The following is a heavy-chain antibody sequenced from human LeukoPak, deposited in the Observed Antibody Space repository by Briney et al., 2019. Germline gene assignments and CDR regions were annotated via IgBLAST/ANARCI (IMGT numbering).Heavy chain of an antibody. D-gene: IGHD1-26*01. CDR2: INSNSGVT. CDR3: ARDLPSTSNWELDF. Sequence: ASVKVSCKASGYMFTNYHMHWVRQAPGQGLEWMGRINSNSGVTDDAQNFQVRVTMTRDTSISTAYMELSRLTSDDTAVYYCARDLPSTSNWELDFWGQGTLVIVSS. J-gene: IGHJ4*02. V-gene: IGHV1-2*06. CDR1: GYMFTNYH.